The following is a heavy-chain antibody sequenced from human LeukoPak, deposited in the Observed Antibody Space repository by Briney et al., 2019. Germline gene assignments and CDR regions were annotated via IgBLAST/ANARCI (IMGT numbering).Heavy chain of an antibody. J-gene: IGHJ4*02. CDR3: AREYSSGWCVSY. D-gene: IGHD6-19*01. CDR2: LNPNSGGT. Sequence: ASVKVSCKASGYTFTVYYIHWVRHAPGQGLEGMGWLNPNSGGTIYAQNFQGRVTMPRDTSVSTAYRALRGLTSDDTPVFYCAREYSSGWCVSYWGQGTLVTVSS. V-gene: IGHV1-2*02. CDR1: GYTFTVYY.